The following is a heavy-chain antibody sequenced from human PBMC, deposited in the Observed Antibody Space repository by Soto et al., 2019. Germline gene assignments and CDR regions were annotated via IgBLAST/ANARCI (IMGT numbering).Heavy chain of an antibody. V-gene: IGHV4-31*03. D-gene: IGHD2-15*01. CDR1: GGSISSGGYY. CDR2: IYYSGST. Sequence: SETLSLTCTVSGGSISSGGYYWSWIRQHPGKGLEWIGYIYYSGSTYYNPSLKSRVTISVDTSKNQFSLKLSSVTAADTAVYYCAREISGDPPLPDLDGMDVWGQGTTVTVSS. J-gene: IGHJ6*02. CDR3: AREISGDPPLPDLDGMDV.